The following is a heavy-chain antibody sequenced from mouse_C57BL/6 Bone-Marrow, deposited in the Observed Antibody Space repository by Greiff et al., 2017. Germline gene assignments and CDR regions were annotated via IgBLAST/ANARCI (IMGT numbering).Heavy chain of an antibody. V-gene: IGHV1-50*01. CDR3: ARRRDGYYIYYYAMDY. J-gene: IGHJ4*01. CDR2: IDPSDSYT. D-gene: IGHD2-3*01. CDR1: GYTFTSYW. Sequence: VQLQQPGAELVKPGASVKLSCKASGYTFTSYWMQWVKQRPGQGLEWIGEIDPSDSYTNYNQKFKGKATLTVDTSSSTAYMQLSSLTSEDSAVYYCARRRDGYYIYYYAMDYWGQGTSVTVPS.